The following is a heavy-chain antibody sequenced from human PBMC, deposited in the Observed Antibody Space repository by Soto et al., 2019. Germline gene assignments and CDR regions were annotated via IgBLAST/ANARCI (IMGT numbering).Heavy chain of an antibody. CDR1: GYTFTSYY. V-gene: IGHV1-46*01. J-gene: IGHJ6*02. CDR3: ARVWSEPAAKRSTYYYYGMDV. D-gene: IGHD2-2*01. CDR2: INPSGGST. Sequence: ASVKVSCKASGYTFTSYYMHWVRQAPGQGLEWMGIINPSGGSTSYAQKFQGRVTMTRDTSTSTVYMELSSLRSEDTAVYYCARVWSEPAAKRSTYYYYGMDVWGQGTTVTVSS.